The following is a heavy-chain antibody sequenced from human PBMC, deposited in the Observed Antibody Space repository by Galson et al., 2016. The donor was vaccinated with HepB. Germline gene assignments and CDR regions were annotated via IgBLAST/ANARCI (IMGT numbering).Heavy chain of an antibody. Sequence: SLRLSCAASGFTFNSYSMNWVRQAPGKGLEWVSSISSSDNSIYYADSVKGRFTISRDNAKNSLYLQMNSLRAEDTAVYYCARASAVNWYFDLWGRGTLVTVSS. CDR1: GFTFNSYS. J-gene: IGHJ2*01. CDR3: ARASAVNWYFDL. V-gene: IGHV3-21*01. D-gene: IGHD6-19*01. CDR2: ISSSDNSI.